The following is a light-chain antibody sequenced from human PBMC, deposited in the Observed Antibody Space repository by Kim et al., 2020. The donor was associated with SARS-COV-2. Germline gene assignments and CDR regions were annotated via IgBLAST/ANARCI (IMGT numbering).Light chain of an antibody. CDR1: HSVSSSY. CDR3: QQYGNSPQT. CDR2: GAS. Sequence: EIVLTQSPVTLSLSPGERATLSCRASHSVSSSYLAWYQQKPGQAPRLLIYGASSRATGIPDRFSGSGSGTNFTLTISRLEPEDFAVYFCQQYGNSPQTFGQGTKVDIK. J-gene: IGKJ1*01. V-gene: IGKV3-20*01.